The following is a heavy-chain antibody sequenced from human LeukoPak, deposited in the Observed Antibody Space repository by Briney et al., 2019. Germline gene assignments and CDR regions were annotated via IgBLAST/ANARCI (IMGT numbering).Heavy chain of an antibody. Sequence: SVKVSCKASGGTFSSYAISWVRQAPGQGLEWMGGIIPIFGTANYAQKFQGRVTITADESTSTAYMELSSLRSEDTAVYYCARASDILTGYHVYYFDYWGQGTLVTVSS. CDR3: ARASDILTGYHVYYFDY. V-gene: IGHV1-69*01. J-gene: IGHJ4*02. D-gene: IGHD3-9*01. CDR2: IIPIFGTA. CDR1: GGTFSSYA.